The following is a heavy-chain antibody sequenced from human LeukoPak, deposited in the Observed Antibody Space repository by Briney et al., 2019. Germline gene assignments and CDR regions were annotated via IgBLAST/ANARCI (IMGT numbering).Heavy chain of an antibody. Sequence: SETLSLTCTVSGGSISSYYWSWIRQPPGKGLEWIGYVYYSGSSNYNPSLKSRVTISVDTSKNQFSLKLSSVTAADTAVYYCARGLGITIFGVVTHPFDYWGQGTLVTVSS. V-gene: IGHV4-59*12. CDR1: GGSISSYY. CDR3: ARGLGITIFGVVTHPFDY. J-gene: IGHJ4*02. CDR2: VYYSGSS. D-gene: IGHD3-3*01.